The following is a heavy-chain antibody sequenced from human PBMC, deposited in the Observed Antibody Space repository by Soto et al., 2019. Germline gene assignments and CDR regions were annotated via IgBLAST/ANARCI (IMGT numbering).Heavy chain of an antibody. CDR1: GGTLSDHG. Sequence: QVQLEQSGAEVKKPGSSVKISCKASGGTLSDHGVSWLRQAPGQGLEWVGGTIPVFNTANYAPKFQGRVTIAADKPTNIAYMELGSLRSDDTAFYYCARGVYGSGNYYTGPSAFDLWGQGTLVIVSS. D-gene: IGHD3-10*01. J-gene: IGHJ3*01. V-gene: IGHV1-69*06. CDR3: ARGVYGSGNYYTGPSAFDL. CDR2: TIPVFNTA.